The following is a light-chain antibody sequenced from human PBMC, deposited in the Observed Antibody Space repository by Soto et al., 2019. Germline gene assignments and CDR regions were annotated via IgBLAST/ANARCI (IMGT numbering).Light chain of an antibody. V-gene: IGKV1-39*01. CDR3: QQSYSTPLT. CDR1: QSISSY. J-gene: IGKJ4*01. CDR2: AAS. Sequence: DIQMTQSPSSLSASVGARVTITCRASQSISSYLNWYQQKPGKAPKLLIYAASSLQSGVPSRFSGSGSGTDFTLTISSLQPEDFETYYCQQSYSTPLTFGGGTKVEIK.